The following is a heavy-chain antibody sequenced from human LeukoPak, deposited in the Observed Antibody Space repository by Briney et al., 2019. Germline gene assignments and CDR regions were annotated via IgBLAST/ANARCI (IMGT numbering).Heavy chain of an antibody. Sequence: GGSLRLSCVASGFTFSSYGMHWVRQAPGKGLEWVAVISSDGSNKYYADSVKGRFTISRDDSKNTLYLQMNSLRAEDTAVYYCAREGQLIDAFDIWGQGTMVTVSS. CDR3: AREGQLIDAFDI. CDR1: GFTFSSYG. CDR2: ISSDGSNK. D-gene: IGHD6-6*01. J-gene: IGHJ3*02. V-gene: IGHV3-30*03.